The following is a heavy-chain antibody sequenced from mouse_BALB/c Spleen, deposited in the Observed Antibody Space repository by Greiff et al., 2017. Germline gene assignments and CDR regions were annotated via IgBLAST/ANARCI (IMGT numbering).Heavy chain of an antibody. CDR1: GYTFTSYW. CDR3: TGLRRGARGFDY. D-gene: IGHD2-12*01. J-gene: IGHJ2*01. CDR2: IYPGNSDT. V-gene: IGHV1-5*01. Sequence: VQLKQSGTVLARPGASVKMSCKASGYTFTSYWMHWVKQRPGQGLEWIGAIYPGNSDTSYNQKFKGKAKLTAVTSTSTAYMELSSLTNEDSAVYYCTGLRRGARGFDYWGQGTTLTVSS.